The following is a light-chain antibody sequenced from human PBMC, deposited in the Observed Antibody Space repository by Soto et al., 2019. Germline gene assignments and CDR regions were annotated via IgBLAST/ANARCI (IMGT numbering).Light chain of an antibody. J-gene: IGKJ4*01. Sequence: ENVLTQSPGTLSASPGERVTLSCRASHSVGNNYLAWFQQKPGQAPRLLIDEASRRATGIPDRFSGSGSGTDFTLTISRREPEDFAVYYCQQCAASPLTFGGGTKVEIK. V-gene: IGKV3-20*01. CDR1: HSVGNNY. CDR2: EAS. CDR3: QQCAASPLT.